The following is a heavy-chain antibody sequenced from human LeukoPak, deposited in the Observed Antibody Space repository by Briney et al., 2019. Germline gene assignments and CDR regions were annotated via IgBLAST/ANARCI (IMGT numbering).Heavy chain of an antibody. CDR3: ARGNYDSSGYYSPLFDY. D-gene: IGHD3-22*01. Sequence: SETLSLTCAVSGGSISSSSYFWGWIRRPPGKGLEWIGTLYYSGSTYYNPSLKSRVTISVDTSKNQFSLKLSSVTAADTAVYYCARGNYDSSGYYSPLFDYWGQGTLVTVSS. CDR1: GGSISSSSYF. CDR2: LYYSGST. V-gene: IGHV4-39*07. J-gene: IGHJ4*02.